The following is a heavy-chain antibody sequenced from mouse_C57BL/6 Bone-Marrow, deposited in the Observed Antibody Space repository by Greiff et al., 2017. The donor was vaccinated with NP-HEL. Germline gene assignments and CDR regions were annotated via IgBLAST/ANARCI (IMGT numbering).Heavy chain of an antibody. CDR1: GYTFTSYW. J-gene: IGHJ3*01. V-gene: IGHV1-64*01. CDR3: ARHHYEPGAWFAY. CDR2: IHPHSGST. D-gene: IGHD2-4*01. Sequence: QVQLQQPGAELVKPGASVKLSCKASGYTFTSYWMHWVKQRPGQGLEWIGMIHPHSGSTNYNEKFKSKATLTVDKSSSTAYMQLSSLTSEDSAVYYCARHHYEPGAWFAYWGQGTLVTVSA.